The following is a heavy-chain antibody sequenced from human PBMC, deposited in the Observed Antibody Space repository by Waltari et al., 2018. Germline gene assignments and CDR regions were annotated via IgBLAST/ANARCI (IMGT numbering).Heavy chain of an antibody. Sequence: QVQLQESGPGLVKPSQTLSLTCTASGGTISSGCYYWSWNRQPAGKGLEWIGRIYTSGSTNYNPFLKSRVTISVDPSKNQFSLKLSSVTAADTAVYYCARVRGRYFDYWGQGTLVTVSS. V-gene: IGHV4-61*02. J-gene: IGHJ4*02. CDR2: IYTSGST. CDR3: ARVRGRYFDY. D-gene: IGHD3-10*01. CDR1: GGTISSGCYY.